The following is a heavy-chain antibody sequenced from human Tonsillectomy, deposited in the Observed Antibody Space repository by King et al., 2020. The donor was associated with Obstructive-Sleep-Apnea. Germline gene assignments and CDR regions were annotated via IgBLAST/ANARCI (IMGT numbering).Heavy chain of an antibody. D-gene: IGHD2/OR15-2a*01. Sequence: QLVQSGAEVKKPGESLRISCEGSGYSFTSYWISWVRQMPGKGLEWMGRIDPRDSYTNYSPSFQGHVTISVDNSISTAYLQWSSLKASDTAMFYCAAGLSTGGYYYYYGMDVWGQGTTVTVSS. CDR3: AAGLSTGGYYYYYGMDV. V-gene: IGHV5-10-1*01. J-gene: IGHJ6*02. CDR2: IDPRDSYT. CDR1: GYSFTSYW.